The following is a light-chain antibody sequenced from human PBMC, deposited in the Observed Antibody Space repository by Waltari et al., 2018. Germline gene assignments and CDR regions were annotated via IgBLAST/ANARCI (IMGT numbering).Light chain of an antibody. J-gene: IGLJ2*01. CDR3: SSRDPTINAVV. Sequence: SSELTQDPAVSVALGQTVTITCQGDSLRTYAADWYQQRPGQAPILVLFSTDDRPSGIPDRFSGSSSRDTASLTITDTQAEGEAAYYCSSRDPTINAVVFGGGTKLTVL. CDR2: STD. CDR1: SLRTYA. V-gene: IGLV3-19*01.